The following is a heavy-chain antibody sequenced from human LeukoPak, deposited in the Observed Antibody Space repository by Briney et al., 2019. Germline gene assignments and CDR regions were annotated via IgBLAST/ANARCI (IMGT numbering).Heavy chain of an antibody. CDR2: IGPTGDT. V-gene: IGHV3-13*01. Sequence: PGGSLRLSCAASGFTFSSYDMHWVRQATGKGLEWVSSIGPTGDTYYAGSVKGRFTISRENAKNSLYLQMNGLRAGDTAVYYCAREGTPGIAAGTGGMDVWGQGTTVTVSS. J-gene: IGHJ6*02. CDR1: GFTFSSYD. CDR3: AREGTPGIAAGTGGMDV. D-gene: IGHD6-13*01.